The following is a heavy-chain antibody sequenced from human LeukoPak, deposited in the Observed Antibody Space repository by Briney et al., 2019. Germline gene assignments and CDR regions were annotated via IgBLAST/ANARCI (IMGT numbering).Heavy chain of an antibody. CDR2: FDPEDGET. V-gene: IGHV1-24*01. CDR3: AITMVRGVILTFDY. D-gene: IGHD3-10*01. Sequence: ASVKVSCKVSGYTLTELSMHWVRQAPGKGLEWMGGFDPEDGETIYAQKFQGRVTMTEDTSTDTAYMELSSLRSEDTAVYYCAITMVRGVILTFDYWGQGTLVTVSS. CDR1: GYTLTELS. J-gene: IGHJ4*02.